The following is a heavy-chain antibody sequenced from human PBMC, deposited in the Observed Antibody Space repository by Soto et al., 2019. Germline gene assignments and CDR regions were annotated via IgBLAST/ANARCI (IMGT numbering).Heavy chain of an antibody. D-gene: IGHD1-26*01. V-gene: IGHV1-69*13. CDR2: IIPIFGTA. CDR1: GGTFSSYA. CDR3: ARDHVVGATAWFDP. J-gene: IGHJ5*02. Sequence: SVKVSCKASGGTFSSYAISWVRQAPGQGLEWMGGIIPIFGTANYAQKFQGRVTITADESTSTAYMELSSLRSEDTAVCYCARDHVVGATAWFDPWGQGTLVTVSS.